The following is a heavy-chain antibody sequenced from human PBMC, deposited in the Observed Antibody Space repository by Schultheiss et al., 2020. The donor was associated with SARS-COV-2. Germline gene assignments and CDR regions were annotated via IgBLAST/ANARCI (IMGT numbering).Heavy chain of an antibody. Sequence: GGSLRLSCAASGFTFSSYAMSWVRQAPGKGLEWVSAISGSGGSTYYADSVKGRFTISRDNAKNSLYLQMNSLRAEDTAVYYCARGVGSSSPLIDYWGQGTLVTVSS. CDR2: ISGSGGST. CDR1: GFTFSSYA. V-gene: IGHV3-23*01. CDR3: ARGVGSSSPLIDY. J-gene: IGHJ4*02. D-gene: IGHD6-6*01.